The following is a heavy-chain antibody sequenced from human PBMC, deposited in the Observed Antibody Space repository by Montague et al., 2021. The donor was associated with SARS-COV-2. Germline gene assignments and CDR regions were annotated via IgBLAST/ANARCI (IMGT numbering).Heavy chain of an antibody. CDR1: GFLFRKAW. CDR3: IREYWGLVS. CDR2: ILSGGVTT. J-gene: IGHJ5*02. D-gene: IGHD7-27*01. Sequence: SVRLSWAASGFLFRKAWMSWVRQAPGKGLEWVGRILSGGVTTDYAAPVKGRFSISRDDSENKLFLQMNSLETEDTAVYYRIREYWGLVSWGQGTLVTVSS. V-gene: IGHV3-15*01.